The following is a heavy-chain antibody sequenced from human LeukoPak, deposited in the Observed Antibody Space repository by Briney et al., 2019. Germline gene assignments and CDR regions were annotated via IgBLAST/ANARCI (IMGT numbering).Heavy chain of an antibody. Sequence: ASVKVSCKASGYTFTGYYMHWVRQAPGQGLEWMGWINPNSGGTNYAQKFQGRVTMTRDTSISTAYMELSRLRSDDTAVYYCARMRTYGGNRWAFEIWGQGTMVTVSS. CDR3: ARMRTYGGNRWAFEI. V-gene: IGHV1-2*02. CDR1: GYTFTGYY. CDR2: INPNSGGT. J-gene: IGHJ3*02. D-gene: IGHD4-23*01.